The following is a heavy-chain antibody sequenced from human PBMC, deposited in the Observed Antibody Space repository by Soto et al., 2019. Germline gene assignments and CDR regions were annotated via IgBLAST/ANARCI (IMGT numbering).Heavy chain of an antibody. V-gene: IGHV3-21*01. CDR2: ISSTSSFI. J-gene: IGHJ4*02. D-gene: IGHD6-13*01. CDR1: GFTFSSYS. CDR3: ARDTEQQELYLDY. Sequence: EVQLVESGGGLVKPGGSLRLSCAASGFTFSSYSMNWVRQAPGKGLEWVSSISSTSSFIYYADSVKGRVTISRDNAKNSLCLKMIRLRAEVTAVYSCARDTEQQELYLDYWGQGTLVTVSS.